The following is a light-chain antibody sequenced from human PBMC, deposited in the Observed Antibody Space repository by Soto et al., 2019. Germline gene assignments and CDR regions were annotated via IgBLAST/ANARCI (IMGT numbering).Light chain of an antibody. CDR3: SLYTSENAYV. Sequence: QSALTQPPSVSGSPGQSVTISCTGTSSDIGTYNRVSWYQQPPGTAPKLLIYDVSSRPSGVPDRFSGSKSGNTASLTISGLQAADEADYYCSLYTSENAYVFGTGTKVTVL. CDR1: SSDIGTYNR. CDR2: DVS. J-gene: IGLJ1*01. V-gene: IGLV2-18*01.